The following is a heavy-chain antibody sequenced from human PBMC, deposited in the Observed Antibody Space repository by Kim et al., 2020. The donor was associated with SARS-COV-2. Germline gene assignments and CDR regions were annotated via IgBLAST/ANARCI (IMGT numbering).Heavy chain of an antibody. J-gene: IGHJ6*03. CDR1: GFTFSSYW. CDR3: ARGVSDIVVVPAAKMYYYYYYMDV. CDR2: IKQDGSEK. D-gene: IGHD2-2*01. V-gene: IGHV3-7*01. Sequence: GGSLRLSCAASGFTFSSYWMSWVRQAPGKGLEWVANIKQDGSEKYYVDSVKGRFTISRDNAKNSLYLQMNSLRAEDTAVYYCARGVSDIVVVPAAKMYYYYYYMDVWGKGTTVTVSS.